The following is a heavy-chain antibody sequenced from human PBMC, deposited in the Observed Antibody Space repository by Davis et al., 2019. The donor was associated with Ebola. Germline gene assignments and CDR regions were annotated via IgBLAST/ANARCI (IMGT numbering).Heavy chain of an antibody. J-gene: IGHJ4*02. Sequence: SVKVSCKASGYTFTTYNINWLRQAPGQGLEWLGGINPIFGTPKLAQNFQGRLTITTDESMSTVYMELSSLGSEDTAMYYCARGDKYESSGYSTYWGQGTLVSISS. CDR2: INPIFGTP. CDR3: ARGDKYESSGYSTY. CDR1: GYTFTTYN. V-gene: IGHV1-69*05. D-gene: IGHD3-22*01.